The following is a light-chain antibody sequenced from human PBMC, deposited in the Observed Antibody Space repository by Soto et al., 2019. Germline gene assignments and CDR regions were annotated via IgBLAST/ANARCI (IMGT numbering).Light chain of an antibody. CDR2: AGF. J-gene: IGKJ4*01. CDR1: QSVDKF. Sequence: IQMTQSPSSLSASVGDRVTITCRASQSVDKFLNWYQQKPGAAPNLLIAAGFSWRSGVPSRFSASGFGTDFTLTIDNLQPEDFATYYCQQSIISPLTFGGGTKVEI. CDR3: QQSIISPLT. V-gene: IGKV1-39*01.